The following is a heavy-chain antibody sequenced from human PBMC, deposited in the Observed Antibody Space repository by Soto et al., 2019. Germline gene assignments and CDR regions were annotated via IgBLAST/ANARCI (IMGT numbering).Heavy chain of an antibody. D-gene: IGHD5-18*01. Sequence: GXSLKVSCKSSVYAFTGYYIHWVRQAPGQGLEWMGWINPNSGDTNYAQKFQGRVTMTRDTSFSTAYMELSSLRSDDTAVYYCATRYSYVHFWGQGTLVTVSS. V-gene: IGHV1-2*02. CDR1: VYAFTGYY. CDR3: ATRYSYVHF. J-gene: IGHJ4*02. CDR2: INPNSGDT.